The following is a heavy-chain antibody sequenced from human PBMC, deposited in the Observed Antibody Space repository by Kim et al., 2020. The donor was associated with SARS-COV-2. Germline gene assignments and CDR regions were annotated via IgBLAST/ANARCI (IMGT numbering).Heavy chain of an antibody. CDR1: GGTFSSYA. J-gene: IGHJ6*02. Sequence: SVKVSCKASGGTFSSYAISWVRQAPGQGLEWMGGIIPIFGTANYAQKFQGRVTITADESTSTAYMELSSLRSEDTAVYYCARGSYCSGGSCYLKDYYYYGMDVWGQGTTVTVSS. D-gene: IGHD2-15*01. V-gene: IGHV1-69*13. CDR2: IIPIFGTA. CDR3: ARGSYCSGGSCYLKDYYYYGMDV.